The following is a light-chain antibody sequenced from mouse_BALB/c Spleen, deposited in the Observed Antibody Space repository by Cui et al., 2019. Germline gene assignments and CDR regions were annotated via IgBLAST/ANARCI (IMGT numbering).Light chain of an antibody. CDR1: SSVSY. Sequence: ETVLTHSPAIMSASPGEKVTMTCSASSSVSYMHWYQQKSSTSPKLWIYDTSKLASGVPGRFSGSGSGNSYSLTISSMEAEDVATYYCFQGSGYPFTFGSGTKLEIK. V-gene: IGKV4-63*01. J-gene: IGKJ4*01. CDR3: FQGSGYPFT. CDR2: DTS.